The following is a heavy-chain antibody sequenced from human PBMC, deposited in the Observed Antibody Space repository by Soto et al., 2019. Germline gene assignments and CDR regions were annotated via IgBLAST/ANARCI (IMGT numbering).Heavy chain of an antibody. V-gene: IGHV3-23*01. Sequence: EVQLLESGGDLVQPGGSLRLSCAASGFTFSSYAMTWVRQAPGKGLEWVSGISGSGGSTYYADSVKGRFTSSSDNSKNTVYLQMNSLRAEDTAVYYCAKGVRSYYYYGMDVWGQGTTVTVSS. CDR2: ISGSGGST. J-gene: IGHJ6*02. CDR1: GFTFSSYA. D-gene: IGHD3-22*01. CDR3: AKGVRSYYYYGMDV.